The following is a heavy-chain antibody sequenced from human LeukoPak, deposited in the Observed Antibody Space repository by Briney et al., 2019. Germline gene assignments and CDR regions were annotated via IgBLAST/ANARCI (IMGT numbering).Heavy chain of an antibody. CDR2: ISGSGSSP. D-gene: IGHD6-25*01. V-gene: IGHV3-23*01. CDR1: GFTFSSYA. Sequence: PGGSLRLSCAASGFTFSSYAMTWVRQAPGKGLEWVSTISGSGSSPYYADSVKGRFTISRDNSNNTLYLQMNSLRAEDTAVYYCAKGWKSSGWSFFDCWGQGTLVTVSS. J-gene: IGHJ4*02. CDR3: AKGWKSSGWSFFDC.